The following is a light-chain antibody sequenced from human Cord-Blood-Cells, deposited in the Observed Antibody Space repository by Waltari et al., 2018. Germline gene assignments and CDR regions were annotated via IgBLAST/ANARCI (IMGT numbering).Light chain of an antibody. CDR2: AAS. CDR1: HSISNY. J-gene: IGKJ2*01. CDR3: KQSYSTPYT. V-gene: IGKV1-39*01. Sequence: DIQMIQSPSSLSASVADRVTITCRASHSISNYLNWYQQKPGKAPKLLIYAASSLQSGVPSRFSGSGSGTDFTLNISSLQPEDFATYYCKQSYSTPYTFGQGTKLEIK.